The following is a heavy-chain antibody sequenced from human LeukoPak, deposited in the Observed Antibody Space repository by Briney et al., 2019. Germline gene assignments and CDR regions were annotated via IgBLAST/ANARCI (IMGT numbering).Heavy chain of an antibody. CDR2: INPNNGGT. CDR1: GYAFTDYY. V-gene: IGHV1-2*02. D-gene: IGHD2-2*02. Sequence: GASVTVSFKASGYAFTDYYMHWVRQAPGQGLEWVAWINPNNGGTRYSQSLQGRVTITRDTSINTAYMELTSLRSDDTAVYYCAREGYCGASSCYTPEKHFDSWGQGTLVTVSS. CDR3: AREGYCGASSCYTPEKHFDS. J-gene: IGHJ4*02.